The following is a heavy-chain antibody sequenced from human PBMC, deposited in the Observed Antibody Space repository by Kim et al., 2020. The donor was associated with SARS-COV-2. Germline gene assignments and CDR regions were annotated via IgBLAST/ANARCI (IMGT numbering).Heavy chain of an antibody. CDR2: IYYSGST. V-gene: IGHV4-39*01. J-gene: IGHJ5*02. CDR3: ARHLRLHIAAPLGNNWFDP. D-gene: IGHD6-6*01. CDR1: GGSISSSSYY. Sequence: SETLSLTCTVSGGSISSSSYYWGWIRQPPGKGLEWIGSIYYSGSTYYNPSLKSRVTISVDTSKNQFSLKLSSVTAADTAVYYCARHLRLHIAAPLGNNWFDPWGQVNLFTVSS.